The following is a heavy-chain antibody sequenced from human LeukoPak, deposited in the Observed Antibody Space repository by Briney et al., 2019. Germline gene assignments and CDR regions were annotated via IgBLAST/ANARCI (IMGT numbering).Heavy chain of an antibody. D-gene: IGHD1-26*01. CDR1: GYTFTDYY. CDR3: AATHSGTYYAHFDY. CDR2: SNPDTGGT. Sequence: ASVTVSFKCSGYTFTDYYMHWVRQAPGQGLEWMGWSNPDTGGTNYAQNFQGRVTMTRDASISTAYMELSRLTSDDTAVYYCAATHSGTYYAHFDYWGQGTLVTVSS. V-gene: IGHV1-2*02. J-gene: IGHJ4*02.